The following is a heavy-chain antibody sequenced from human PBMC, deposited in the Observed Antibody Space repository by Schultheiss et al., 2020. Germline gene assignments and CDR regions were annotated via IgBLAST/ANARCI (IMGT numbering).Heavy chain of an antibody. Sequence: GESLKISCAASGFTFSSYGMHWVRQAPGKGLEWVAVIWYDGSNKYYADSVKGRFTISRDNSKNTLYLQMNSLRAEDTAVYYCARDEGAEYFDYWGQGTLVTGSS. CDR3: ARDEGAEYFDY. J-gene: IGHJ4*02. D-gene: IGHD1-14*01. V-gene: IGHV3-33*01. CDR1: GFTFSSYG. CDR2: IWYDGSNK.